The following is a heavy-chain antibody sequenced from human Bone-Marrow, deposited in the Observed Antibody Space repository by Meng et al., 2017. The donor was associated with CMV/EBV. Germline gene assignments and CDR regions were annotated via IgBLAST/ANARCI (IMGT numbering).Heavy chain of an antibody. D-gene: IGHD3-16*01. J-gene: IGHJ4*02. CDR1: GYSFTGYS. Sequence: ASVKVSCKASGYSFTGYSIHWVRQAPGQGLEWMGWINPNSGGTNYAQKFEGRVTMTRDTSISTAYMELSSLRSDDTAVSYCAVWAALANIDYWGQGTLVTVSS. CDR2: INPNSGGT. V-gene: IGHV1-2*02. CDR3: AVWAALANIDY.